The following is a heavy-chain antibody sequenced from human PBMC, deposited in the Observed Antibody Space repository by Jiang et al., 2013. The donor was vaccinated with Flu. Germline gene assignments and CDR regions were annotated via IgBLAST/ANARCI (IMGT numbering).Heavy chain of an antibody. J-gene: IGHJ4*02. V-gene: IGHV3-9*01. Sequence: TIDYADSVKGRFTISRDNAKNSLYLQMMSLGTEDTALYFCAKSWYCSSGTCSGLDYWGQGTLVTVSS. CDR3: AKSWYCSSGTCSGLDY. CDR2: TI. D-gene: IGHD2-15*01.